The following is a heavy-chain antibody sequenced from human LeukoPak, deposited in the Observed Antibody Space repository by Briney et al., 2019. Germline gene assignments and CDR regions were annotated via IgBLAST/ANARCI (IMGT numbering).Heavy chain of an antibody. CDR3: ARDYGSSWDY. D-gene: IGHD6-13*01. J-gene: IGHJ4*02. CDR1: GGSISSYY. CDR2: IYYSGST. V-gene: IGHV4-59*01. Sequence: PSETLSLTCTDSGGSISSYYWSWIRQPPGKGLEWIGYIYYSGSTNYNPSLKSRVTISVDTSKNQFSLKLSSVTAADTAVYYCARDYGSSWDYWGQGTLVTVSS.